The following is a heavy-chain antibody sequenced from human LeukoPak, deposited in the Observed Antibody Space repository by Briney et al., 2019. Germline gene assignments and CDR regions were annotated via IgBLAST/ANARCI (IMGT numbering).Heavy chain of an antibody. CDR3: ARDRGDLVGATYLFDY. Sequence: SETLSLTCTVSGGSISSGGYYWSWIRQPPGKGLEWIGYIYHSGSTYYNPSLKSRVTISVDRSKNQFSLKLSSMTAADTAVYYCARDRGDLVGATYLFDYWGQGTLVTVSS. J-gene: IGHJ4*02. CDR2: IYHSGST. D-gene: IGHD1-26*01. CDR1: GGSISSGGYY. V-gene: IGHV4-30-2*01.